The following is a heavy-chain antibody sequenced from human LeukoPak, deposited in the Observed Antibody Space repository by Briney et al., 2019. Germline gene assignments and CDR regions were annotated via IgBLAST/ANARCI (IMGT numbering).Heavy chain of an antibody. CDR1: GGSISSYY. V-gene: IGHV4-59*01. J-gene: IGHJ4*02. CDR2: IYYSGST. Sequence: SETLSLTCTVSGGSISSYYWSWIRQPPGKGLEWIGYIYYSGSTNYNPSLKSRVTISVDTSKNQFSLKLSSVTAADTAVYYCARTIFGVVISPPYYFDYWGQGTLVTVSS. D-gene: IGHD3-3*01. CDR3: ARTIFGVVISPPYYFDY.